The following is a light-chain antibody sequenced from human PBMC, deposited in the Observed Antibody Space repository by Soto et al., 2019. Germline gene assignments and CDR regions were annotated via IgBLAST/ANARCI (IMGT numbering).Light chain of an antibody. CDR1: DSDVGSYNL. CDR3: CSYAASSTFYV. J-gene: IGLJ1*01. Sequence: QSVLTQPASVSGSPGQSITISCTGTDSDVGSYNLVSWYQQHPGKAPKLVIYKGSERPSGDSNRFSGSKSGNTASLTISGLQADDQAAYYCCSYAASSTFYVFGTGTKVTVL. V-gene: IGLV2-23*01. CDR2: KGS.